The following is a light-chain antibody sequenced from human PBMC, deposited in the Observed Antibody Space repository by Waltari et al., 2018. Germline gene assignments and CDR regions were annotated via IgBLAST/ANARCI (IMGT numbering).Light chain of an antibody. V-gene: IGLV4-69*01. CDR2: VNSDGSH. CDR1: SGYSSNV. CDR3: QNGGHGTWV. J-gene: IGLJ3*02. Sequence: LVLTQSPSASASLGASVKLTCTLSSGYSSNVIAWLQQQPGKGPRYLMKVNSDGSHRKGDDIPDRFSASKSGTECYLTISSLQSEDEADYYCQNGGHGTWVFGGGTKLTVL.